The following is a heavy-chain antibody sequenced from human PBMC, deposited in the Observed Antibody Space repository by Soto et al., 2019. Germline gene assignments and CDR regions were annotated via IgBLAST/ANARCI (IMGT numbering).Heavy chain of an antibody. CDR2: ISGSGGST. Sequence: GGSLRLSCAASGFTFSSYAMSWVRQAPGKGLEWVSAISGSGGSTYYADSVKGRLTISRDNSKNTLYLQMNSLRAEDTAVYYCASPITIFGVVAPYYYYGMDVWGQGTTVTVSS. D-gene: IGHD3-3*01. CDR3: ASPITIFGVVAPYYYYGMDV. J-gene: IGHJ6*02. CDR1: GFTFSSYA. V-gene: IGHV3-23*01.